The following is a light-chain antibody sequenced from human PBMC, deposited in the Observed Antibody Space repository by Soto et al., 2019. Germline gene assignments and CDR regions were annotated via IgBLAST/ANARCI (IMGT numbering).Light chain of an antibody. J-gene: IGLJ3*02. CDR3: RSRTSTHTVV. Sequence: QSALTQPASVSGSSGQSITISCTGTSGDIGGYNFVSWYQQYPGNAPKLMIYEVGNRPSGVSNRFSASKSGNTASLTISGLQAEDEADYYCRSRTSTHTVVFGGGTKLTVL. CDR2: EVG. CDR1: SGDIGGYNF. V-gene: IGLV2-14*01.